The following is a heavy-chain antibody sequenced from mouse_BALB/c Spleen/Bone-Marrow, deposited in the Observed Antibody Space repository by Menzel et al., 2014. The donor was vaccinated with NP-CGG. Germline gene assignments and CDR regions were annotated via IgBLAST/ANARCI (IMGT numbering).Heavy chain of an antibody. J-gene: IGHJ3*01. V-gene: IGHV7-3*02. Sequence: VPLKESGGGLVQPGGSLRLSCATSGFTFTDYYMSWVRQPPGKALEWLGFIRNKPNGYTTEYSASVKGRFTISRDNSQSILYLQMNTLRAEDSATYYCARDEGLQRFAYWGQGTLVTVSA. CDR1: GFTFTDYY. D-gene: IGHD2-2*01. CDR2: IRNKPNGYTT. CDR3: ARDEGLQRFAY.